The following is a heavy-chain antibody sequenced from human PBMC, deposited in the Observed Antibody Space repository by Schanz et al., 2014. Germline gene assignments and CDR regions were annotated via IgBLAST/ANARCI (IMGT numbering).Heavy chain of an antibody. Sequence: QVQLVQSGAEVKKPGSSVKVSCKASGGTFSSYSISWVRQAPGQGLEWMGRIIPILGIANYAQKFQGRVTITADRPTSTAYMELTSLRSEDTAVYFCARDLTVDTGYVVHYYYYGMDVWGQGTTVTVSS. CDR2: IIPILGIA. J-gene: IGHJ6*02. CDR1: GGTFSSYS. V-gene: IGHV1-69*04. D-gene: IGHD5-12*01. CDR3: ARDLTVDTGYVVHYYYYGMDV.